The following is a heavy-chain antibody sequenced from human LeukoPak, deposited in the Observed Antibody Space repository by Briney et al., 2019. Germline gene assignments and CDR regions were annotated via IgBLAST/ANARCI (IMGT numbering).Heavy chain of an antibody. Sequence: GRSLRLSCAASGFTFHDYAMHRVRQAPGKGLEWVSGISWNSGIIGYADSVKGRFTTSRDNAKNSLYLQMNSLRPEDTALYYCTKDSVAMVTTSDYWGQGTLVTVSS. J-gene: IGHJ4*02. CDR3: TKDSVAMVTTSDY. CDR1: GFTFHDYA. D-gene: IGHD5-18*01. CDR2: ISWNSGII. V-gene: IGHV3-9*01.